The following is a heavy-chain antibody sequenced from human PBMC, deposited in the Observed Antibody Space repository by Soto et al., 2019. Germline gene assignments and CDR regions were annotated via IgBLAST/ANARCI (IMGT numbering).Heavy chain of an antibody. CDR1: GGPISSYY. D-gene: IGHD6-19*01. V-gene: IGHV4-59*01. Sequence: QVQLQESGPGLVKPSETLSLNCTVSGGPISSYYWSWIRQSPGKGLAWIGYIYYSGSTNYNPSLMSRFTISVDTSKNQFSLELSSVTAADTAVYYCARGSSGWPPRLVYSGQGTLVTVSS. CDR2: IYYSGST. CDR3: ARGSSGWPPRLVY. J-gene: IGHJ4*02.